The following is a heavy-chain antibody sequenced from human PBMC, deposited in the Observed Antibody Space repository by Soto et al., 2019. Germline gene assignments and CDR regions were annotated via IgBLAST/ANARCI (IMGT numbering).Heavy chain of an antibody. CDR1: GKTVSSNSDA. Sequence: QTRALTCVGSGKTVSSNSDAWHLVRHSPSRGLEWLGRTYYRSRWYSDYAVSVRSRIDINADTSKNQFSLKLSSVTAADTAVYYCARSLLEPTRWLNDYWGQGTLVTVSS. CDR2: TYYRSRWYS. V-gene: IGHV6-1*01. J-gene: IGHJ4*02. CDR3: ARSLLEPTRWLNDY. D-gene: IGHD1-1*01.